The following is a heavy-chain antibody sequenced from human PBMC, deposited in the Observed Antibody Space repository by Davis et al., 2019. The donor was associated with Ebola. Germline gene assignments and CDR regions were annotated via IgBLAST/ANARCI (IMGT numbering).Heavy chain of an antibody. CDR2: IYPGDSDI. J-gene: IGHJ6*02. CDR1: GYTFTRYW. CDR3: ARQGYGDYSTDYYHPMDV. V-gene: IGHV5-51*01. D-gene: IGHD4-17*01. Sequence: GESLKISCKASGYTFTRYWIGWVRQMPGKRLEWMGIIYPGDSDIRYSPSFQGQVTISADKSISTAYLQWSSLKASDTAMYYCARQGYGDYSTDYYHPMDVWGQGTTVTVSS.